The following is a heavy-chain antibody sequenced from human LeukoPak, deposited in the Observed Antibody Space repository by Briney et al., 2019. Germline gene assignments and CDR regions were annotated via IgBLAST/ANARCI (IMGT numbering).Heavy chain of an antibody. CDR3: ARVLRGVVPAARDDAFDI. D-gene: IGHD2-2*01. J-gene: IGHJ3*02. CDR2: INHSGST. Sequence: SETLSLTCAVYGGSFSGYYWSWIRQPPGKGLEWIGEINHSGSTNYNPSLKSRVTISVDTSKNQFSLKLSSVTAADTAVNYCARVLRGVVPAARDDAFDIWGQGTMVTVSS. V-gene: IGHV4-34*01. CDR1: GGSFSGYY.